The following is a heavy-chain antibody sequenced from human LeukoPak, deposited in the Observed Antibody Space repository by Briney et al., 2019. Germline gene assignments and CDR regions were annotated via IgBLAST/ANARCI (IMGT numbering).Heavy chain of an antibody. J-gene: IGHJ6*03. CDR2: INGSGGRT. CDR1: GFTFSSYA. V-gene: IGHV3-23*01. Sequence: GGSLRLSCTASGFTFSSYAMSWVRQAPGKGLEWVSDINGSGGRTYYADSVKGRFTISRDNSKNTLFLQMNSLRSEDTAVYFCARDSDSSGWLDYYMDVWGKGTTVTISS. D-gene: IGHD6-19*01. CDR3: ARDSDSSGWLDYYMDV.